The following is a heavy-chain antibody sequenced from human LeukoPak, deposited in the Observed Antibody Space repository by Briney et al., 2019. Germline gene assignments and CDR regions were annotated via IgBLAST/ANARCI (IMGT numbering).Heavy chain of an antibody. CDR2: IYYSGST. J-gene: IGHJ3*02. Sequence: SETLSLTCAVSGGSISSGGYSWSWIRQHPGKGLEWIGYIYYSGSTYYNPSLKSRVTISVDTSKNQFSLKLSSVTAADTAVYYCARDRRKYYYDSSGYSEAFDIWGQGTMVTVSS. CDR1: GGSISSGGYS. V-gene: IGHV4-31*11. D-gene: IGHD3-22*01. CDR3: ARDRRKYYYDSSGYSEAFDI.